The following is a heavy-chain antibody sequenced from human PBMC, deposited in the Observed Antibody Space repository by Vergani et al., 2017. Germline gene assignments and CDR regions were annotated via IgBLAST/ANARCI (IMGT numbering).Heavy chain of an antibody. V-gene: IGHV4-61*02. CDR3: ARAPITFYGGNLPIDY. Sequence: QVQLQESGPGLVKPSQTLSLTCTVSGASINNDFYYWHWIRQPAGKGLEWIGRIYVSGITDYNSSLQSRVSMSVDTSKNQFSLKLSSVTAADTAVYYCARAPITFYGGNLPIDYWGQGTLVTVSS. CDR1: GASINNDFYY. D-gene: IGHD4-23*01. CDR2: IYVSGIT. J-gene: IGHJ4*02.